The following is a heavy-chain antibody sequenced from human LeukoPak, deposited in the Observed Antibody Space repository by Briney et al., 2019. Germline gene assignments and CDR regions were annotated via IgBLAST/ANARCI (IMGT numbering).Heavy chain of an antibody. CDR2: IYHSGST. CDR3: ARVRARMTTVTFNWFDP. Sequence: SQTLSLTCAVSGGSISSGGYSWSWIRQPPGKGLEWIGYIYHSGSTYYNPSLKSRVTISVDRSKNQFSLKLSSVTAADTAVYYCARVRARMTTVTFNWFDPWGQGTLVTVSS. J-gene: IGHJ5*02. CDR1: GGSISSGGYS. V-gene: IGHV4-30-2*01. D-gene: IGHD4-17*01.